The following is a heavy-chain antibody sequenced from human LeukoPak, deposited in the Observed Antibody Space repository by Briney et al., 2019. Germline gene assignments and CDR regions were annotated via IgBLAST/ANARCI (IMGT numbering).Heavy chain of an antibody. CDR3: ARPYYYDSSGYYWDDY. Sequence: SETLSLTCTVSGGSISSSSYCWGWIRQPPGKGLEWIGSIYYSGSTYYNPSLKSRVTISVDTSKNQFSLKLSSVTAADTAVYYCARPYYYDSSGYYWDDYWGQGTLVTVSS. V-gene: IGHV4-39*07. CDR2: IYYSGST. J-gene: IGHJ4*02. D-gene: IGHD3-22*01. CDR1: GGSISSSSYC.